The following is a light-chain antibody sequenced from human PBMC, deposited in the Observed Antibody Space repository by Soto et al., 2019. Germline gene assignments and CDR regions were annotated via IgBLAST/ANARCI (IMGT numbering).Light chain of an antibody. J-gene: IGKJ1*01. CDR1: QTISNF. CDR2: AAS. CDR3: QLYDSYPTWT. V-gene: IGKV1-16*01. Sequence: DIQMTQSPSSLSAYVGDRVTITCRASQTISNFLNWYQQKPGKAPNLLIYAASGLQSGVPSRFSGSGSGTEFTLTISSLQPDDFATYYCQLYDSYPTWTFGQGTKVDIK.